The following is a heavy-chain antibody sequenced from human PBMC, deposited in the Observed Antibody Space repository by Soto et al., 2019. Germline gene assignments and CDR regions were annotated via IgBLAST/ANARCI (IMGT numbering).Heavy chain of an antibody. J-gene: IGHJ4*02. V-gene: IGHV1-3*01. Sequence: VASVKVSCKASGYTFTSYAMHWVRQAPGQRLEWMGWINAGNGNTKYSQKFQGRVTITRDTSASTAYMELSSLRSEDTAVYYCARRMDHRIAAAGTLGSVLWYWGQGTLVTVSS. D-gene: IGHD6-13*01. CDR1: GYTFTSYA. CDR3: ARRMDHRIAAAGTLGSVLWY. CDR2: INAGNGNT.